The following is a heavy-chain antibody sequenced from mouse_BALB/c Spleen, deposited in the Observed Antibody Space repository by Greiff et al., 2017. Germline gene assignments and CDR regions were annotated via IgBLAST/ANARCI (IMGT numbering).Heavy chain of an antibody. J-gene: IGHJ3*01. D-gene: IGHD2-3*01. CDR3: ASYDGYYRPFAY. CDR2: ISSGGGST. CDR1: GFAFSSYD. Sequence: EVQLVESGGGLVKPGGSLKLSCAASGFAFSSYDMSWVRQTPEKRLEWVAYISSGGGSTYYPDTVKGRFTISRDNAKNTLYLQMSSLKSEDTAMYYCASYDGYYRPFAYWGQGTLVTVSA. V-gene: IGHV5-12-1*01.